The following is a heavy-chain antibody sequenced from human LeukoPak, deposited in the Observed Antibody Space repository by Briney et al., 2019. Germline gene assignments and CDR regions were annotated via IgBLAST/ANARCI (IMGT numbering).Heavy chain of an antibody. CDR1: GYTFTSYA. J-gene: IGHJ4*02. V-gene: IGHV7-4-1*02. D-gene: IGHD5-18*01. CDR3: VRTWDTAMAKYYFDY. CDR2: INTNTGNP. Sequence: ASVKVSCKASGYTFTSYAMNWVRQAPGQGLEWMGWINTNTGNPTYAQGFTGRFVFSLDTSVSTAYLQISSLKAEDTAVYYCVRTWDTAMAKYYFDYWGQGTLVTVSS.